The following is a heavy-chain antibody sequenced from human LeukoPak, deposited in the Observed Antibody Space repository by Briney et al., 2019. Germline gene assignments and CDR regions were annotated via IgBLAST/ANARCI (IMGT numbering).Heavy chain of an antibody. CDR1: GFTFDDYT. D-gene: IGHD5-24*01. CDR3: AKGIEVAVYTGVDY. V-gene: IGHV3-43*01. CDR2: ISWDGGNT. Sequence: GGSLRLSCAASGFTFDDYTMHWVRQAPGKGLEWVSLISWDGGNTSYADSVKGRFTISRDNSKNTLYLQMNSLRVEDTAVYYCAKGIEVAVYTGVDYWGQGTLVTVSS. J-gene: IGHJ4*02.